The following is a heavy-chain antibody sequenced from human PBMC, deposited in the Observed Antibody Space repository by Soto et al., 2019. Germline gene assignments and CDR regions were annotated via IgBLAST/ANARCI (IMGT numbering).Heavy chain of an antibody. CDR1: GYSFTSYW. CDR3: ARVRDYDFWSGYYPSHYYYYGMDV. J-gene: IGHJ6*02. V-gene: IGHV5-51*01. Sequence: GESLKISCKGSGYSFTSYWIGWVRQMPGKGLEWVGIIYPGDSDTRYSPSFQGQVTISADKSISTAYLQWSSLKASDTAMYYCARVRDYDFWSGYYPSHYYYYGMDVWGQGTTVTVSS. D-gene: IGHD3-3*01. CDR2: IYPGDSDT.